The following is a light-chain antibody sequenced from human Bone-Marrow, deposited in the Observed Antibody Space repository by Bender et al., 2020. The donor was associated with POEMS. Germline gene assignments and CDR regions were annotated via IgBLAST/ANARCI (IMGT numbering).Light chain of an antibody. CDR3: NSRDSSGSHPYV. J-gene: IGLJ1*01. V-gene: IGLV3-25*02. CDR1: ALPKQY. CDR2: KDT. Sequence: SYELTQPPSVSVSPGQTARITCSGDALPKQYAYWYQQKSGRAPVVVIYKDTERPSGIPERFSGSSSGTTVTLTINGARVEDEADYYCNSRDSSGSHPYVFGTGTRVTVL.